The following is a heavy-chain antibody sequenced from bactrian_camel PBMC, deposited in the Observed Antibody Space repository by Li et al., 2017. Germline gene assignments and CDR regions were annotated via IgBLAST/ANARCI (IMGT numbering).Heavy chain of an antibody. V-gene: IGHV3S25*01. CDR1: GDTYSAYC. J-gene: IGHJ6*01. D-gene: IGHD2*01. CDR3: AADRVWRGPSYYERVGLRQSDFAY. CDR2: KSPGGETT. Sequence: QLVESGGGSAQAGGSLRLSCQASGDTYSAYCMGWFRQAPGKEREGVAAKSPGGETTVYADSVKGRFTIEQDNAKKVVYLQMDSLQPEDSAMYYCAADRVWRGPSYYERVGLRQSDFAYWGQGTQVTVS.